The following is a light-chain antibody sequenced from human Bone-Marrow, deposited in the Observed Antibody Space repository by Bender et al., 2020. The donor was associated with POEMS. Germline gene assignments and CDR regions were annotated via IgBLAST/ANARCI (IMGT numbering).Light chain of an antibody. J-gene: IGLJ3*02. V-gene: IGLV2-8*01. CDR1: SSDVGGYNY. Sequence: QSALTQPPSASGSLGQSVTISCTGTSSDVGGYNYVSWYQQHPGKAPKLMIYEVNKRPSGVPDRFSGSKSGNTASLTVSGLQAEDEADYYCSSHAASNSLVFGGGTKLTVL. CDR3: SSHAASNSLV. CDR2: EVN.